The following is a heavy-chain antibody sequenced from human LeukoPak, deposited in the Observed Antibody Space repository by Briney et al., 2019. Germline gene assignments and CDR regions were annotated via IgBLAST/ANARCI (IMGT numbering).Heavy chain of an antibody. CDR3: ARGMGYSYGYGGFRFDP. Sequence: SGTLSLTCAVYGGSFSGYYWSWIRQPPGKGLEWIGEINHSGSTNYNPSLKSRVTISVDTSKNQFSLKLSSVTAADTAVYYCARGMGYSYGYGGFRFDPWGQGTLVTVSS. V-gene: IGHV4-34*01. CDR2: INHSGST. J-gene: IGHJ5*02. CDR1: GGSFSGYY. D-gene: IGHD5-18*01.